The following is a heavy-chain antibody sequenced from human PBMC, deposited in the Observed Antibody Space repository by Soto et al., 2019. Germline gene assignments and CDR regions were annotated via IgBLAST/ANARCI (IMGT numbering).Heavy chain of an antibody. J-gene: IGHJ3*02. CDR1: EYTIRPYC. D-gene: IGHD2-21*01. CDR3: ASVGMWWVGAFDI. V-gene: IGHV3-74*01. CDR2: INSEGTFT. Sequence: VLPMRHPCVGSEYTIRPYCMSRVRKNPGKGLEWVSRINSEGTFTPYADSVTGRFTISRDNAKNTLYLQMHSVRAEDTAVYYCASVGMWWVGAFDIWGQGTMVIGSS.